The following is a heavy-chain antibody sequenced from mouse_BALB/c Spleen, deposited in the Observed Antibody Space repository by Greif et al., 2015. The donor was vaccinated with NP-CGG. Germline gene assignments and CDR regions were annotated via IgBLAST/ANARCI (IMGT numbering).Heavy chain of an antibody. CDR1: GFSLTSYG. CDR2: IWAGGST. J-gene: IGHJ2*01. V-gene: IGHV2-9*02. Sequence: VMLVESGPGLVAPSQSLSITCTVSGFSLTSYGVHWVRQPPGKGLEWLGVIWAGGSTNYNSALMSRLSISKDNSKSQVFLKMNSLQTDDTAMYYCARDPVPVAGGYFDYWGQGTTLTVSS. CDR3: ARDPVPVAGGYFDY. D-gene: IGHD1-1*01.